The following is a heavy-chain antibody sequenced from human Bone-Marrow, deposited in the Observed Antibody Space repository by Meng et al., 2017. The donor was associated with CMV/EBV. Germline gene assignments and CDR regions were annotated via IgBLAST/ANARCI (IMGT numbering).Heavy chain of an antibody. Sequence: ASVKVSCKASGYTFTSYGISWVRQAPGQGLEWMGWISAYNGNTNYAQKLQGRVTMTTDTSTSTAYMELRSLRSDDTAVYYCARDAYCSSTSCRGDYYYSMDVWGQGTTVTVSS. D-gene: IGHD2-2*01. CDR3: ARDAYCSSTSCRGDYYYSMDV. CDR2: ISAYNGNT. J-gene: IGHJ6*02. CDR1: GYTFTSYG. V-gene: IGHV1-18*01.